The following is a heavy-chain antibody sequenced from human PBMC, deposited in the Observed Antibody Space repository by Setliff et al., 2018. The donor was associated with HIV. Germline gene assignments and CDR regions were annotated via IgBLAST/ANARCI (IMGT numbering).Heavy chain of an antibody. Sequence: PGGSLRLSCAASGFAFGTSWMTWIRQAPGEGLEWVATIEQDGSQKFYVDSVKGRFTISRDNVKNSLFLQMNSMRVGDTAVYYCAKVFVFGVDAFDIWGQGTMVTVSS. CDR3: AKVFVFGVDAFDI. CDR1: GFAFGTSW. CDR2: IEQDGSQK. V-gene: IGHV3-7*01. D-gene: IGHD3-10*02. J-gene: IGHJ3*02.